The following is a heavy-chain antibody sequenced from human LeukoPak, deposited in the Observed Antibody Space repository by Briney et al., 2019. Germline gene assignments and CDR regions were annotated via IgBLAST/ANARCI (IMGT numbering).Heavy chain of an antibody. V-gene: IGHV4-4*07. CDR1: GGSISIYY. D-gene: IGHD6-19*01. CDR2: IYTSGST. J-gene: IGHJ4*02. CDR3: ARGTLYSGWSYYFDY. Sequence: SETLSLTCSVSGGSISIYYWSWIRQPAGKGLEWIGHIYTSGSTNYNPSLKSRVTMSVDTSKNQFSLKLSSVTAADTAMYYCARGTLYSGWSYYFDYWGQGSQVTVSS.